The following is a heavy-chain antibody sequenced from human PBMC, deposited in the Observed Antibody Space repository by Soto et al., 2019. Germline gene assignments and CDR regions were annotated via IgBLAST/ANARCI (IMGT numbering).Heavy chain of an antibody. CDR1: GFTFSNAW. D-gene: IGHD1-1*01. Sequence: EVQLVESGGGLVKPGGSLRLSCAASGFTFSNAWMSWVRQAPAKGLEWVGRIKSKTDGGTTDYAAPVKGRFTISRDDSNNTLYLQMNSLKTEDTAVYYCTAGPNWNGGDVWGQGTTVTVSS. J-gene: IGHJ6*02. V-gene: IGHV3-15*01. CDR3: TAGPNWNGGDV. CDR2: IKSKTDGGTT.